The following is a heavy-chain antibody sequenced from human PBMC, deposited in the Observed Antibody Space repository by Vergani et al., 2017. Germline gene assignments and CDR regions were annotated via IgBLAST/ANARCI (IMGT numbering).Heavy chain of an antibody. V-gene: IGHV4-4*07. CDR2: LCPSGST. Sequence: QVKLQESGPGLLKPSQTLSLTCSASGAPISYWCWSWLRQPAGKGLEWIGRLCPSGSTNYKPSLKSRVTISVDTSKNQFSLKLSSVTAADTAVYYCARGRRGSSGYWYWGQGTLVTVSS. CDR3: ARGRRGSSGYWY. CDR1: GAPISYWC. J-gene: IGHJ4*02. D-gene: IGHD3-22*01.